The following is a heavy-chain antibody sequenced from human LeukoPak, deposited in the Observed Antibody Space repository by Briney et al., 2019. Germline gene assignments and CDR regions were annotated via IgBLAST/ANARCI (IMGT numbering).Heavy chain of an antibody. Sequence: SVKVSCKASGGTFSSYAINWVRQAPGQRLEWMGRIIPIFGTANYAQKFQGRVTITTDESTSTAYMELSSLRSEHTAVYYCARYNYYDSSGYYYVDYWGQGTLVTVSS. D-gene: IGHD3-22*01. CDR1: GGTFSSYA. CDR2: IIPIFGTA. V-gene: IGHV1-69*05. CDR3: ARYNYYDSSGYYYVDY. J-gene: IGHJ4*02.